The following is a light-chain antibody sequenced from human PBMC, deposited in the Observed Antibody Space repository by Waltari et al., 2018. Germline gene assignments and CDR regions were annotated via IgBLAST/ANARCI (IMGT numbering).Light chain of an antibody. Sequence: CRASQSFSNNYLAWYQQKPGQAPRLLIYGASSRATGIPDRFSGSGSGTDFTLTINRLEPEDLAVYYCQQYGNSPQTFGQGTKVEIK. V-gene: IGKV3-20*01. CDR2: GAS. CDR3: QQYGNSPQT. CDR1: QSFSNNY. J-gene: IGKJ1*01.